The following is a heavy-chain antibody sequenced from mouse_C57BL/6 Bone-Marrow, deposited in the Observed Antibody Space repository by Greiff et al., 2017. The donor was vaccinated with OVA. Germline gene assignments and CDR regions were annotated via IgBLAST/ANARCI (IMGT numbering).Heavy chain of an antibody. D-gene: IGHD3-2*02. CDR2: INPNNGGT. Sequence: EVQLQQSGPELVKPGASVKISCKASGYTFTDYYMNWVKQSPGKSLEWIGDINPNNGGTSYNQKFKGKATLTVDKSSSTAYMELRSLTSEDSAVYYCARGKYSSGPYWGQGTTLTVSS. J-gene: IGHJ2*01. CDR1: GYTFTDYY. CDR3: ARGKYSSGPY. V-gene: IGHV1-26*01.